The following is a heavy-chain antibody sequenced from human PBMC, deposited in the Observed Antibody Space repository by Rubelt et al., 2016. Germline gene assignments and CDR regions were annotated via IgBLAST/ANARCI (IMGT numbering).Heavy chain of an antibody. CDR2: INSAGDT. CDR1: GLTVRSNY. D-gene: IGHD3-10*01. CDR3: ARRWYYGSQNSQYHFDY. Sequence: PGGSLRLSCGASGLTVRSNYMSWVRQAPGKGMEWVSMINSAGDTYYEDSVKGRFVLYRYNSKNTLYLQMRSLRAEATAGYYCARRWYYGSQNSQYHFDYWGQGTWSPSPQ. V-gene: IGHV3-66*04. J-gene: IGHJ4*02.